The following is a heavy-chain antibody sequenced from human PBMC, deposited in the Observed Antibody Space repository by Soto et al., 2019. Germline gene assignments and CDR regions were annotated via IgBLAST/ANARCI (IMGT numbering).Heavy chain of an antibody. CDR1: GYTFTNFG. D-gene: IGHD3-10*01. CDR2: IIPIFGTA. V-gene: IGHV1-69*13. J-gene: IGHJ4*02. Sequence: SVKVSCKASGYTFTNFGISWVRQANGQGLEWMGGIIPIFGTANYAQKFQGRVTITADESTSTAYMELSSLRSEDTAVYYCARHNYGSGSTYFDYWGQGTLVTVSS. CDR3: ARHNYGSGSTYFDY.